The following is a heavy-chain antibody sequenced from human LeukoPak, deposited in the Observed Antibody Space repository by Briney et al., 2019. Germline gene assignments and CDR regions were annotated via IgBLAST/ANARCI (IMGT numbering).Heavy chain of an antibody. Sequence: GGSLRLSCAASGFTFSNYGLHWVRQAPGKGLEWVAVISYDGSNKYYADSVKGRFAISRDNSKNTLYLQMDSLRAEDTAVYYCAKAYGYCTTTSCSHEEFDYWGQGTLVTVSS. V-gene: IGHV3-30*18. D-gene: IGHD2-2*01. CDR1: GFTFSNYG. J-gene: IGHJ4*02. CDR3: AKAYGYCTTTSCSHEEFDY. CDR2: ISYDGSNK.